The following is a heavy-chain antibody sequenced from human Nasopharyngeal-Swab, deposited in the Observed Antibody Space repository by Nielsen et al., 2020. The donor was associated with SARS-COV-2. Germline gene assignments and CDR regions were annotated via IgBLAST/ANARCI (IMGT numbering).Heavy chain of an antibody. J-gene: IGHJ4*02. V-gene: IGHV3-73*01. D-gene: IGHD4/OR15-4a*01. CDR1: GFVFSGSA. CDR3: TTDYYFDY. Sequence: GGSLRLSCVASGFVFSGSAIHWVRHASGKGLEWVGRIGDKAHNYATTYAASVKGRFTISRDDSKNTAFLQMDSLNTEDTALYYCTTDYYFDYWGQGTLVSVSS. CDR2: IGDKAHNYAT.